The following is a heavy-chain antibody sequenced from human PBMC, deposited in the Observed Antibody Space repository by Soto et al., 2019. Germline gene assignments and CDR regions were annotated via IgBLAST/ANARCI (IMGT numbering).Heavy chain of an antibody. J-gene: IGHJ3*02. CDR3: AREYESSGYGYDAFDI. Sequence: QVQLVESGGGVVQPGRSLRLSCAASGLIFSTYAMHWVRQAPGKGLEWVTFISYDGRNKYYADSVKDRFTISRDNSKNTLYLLMNSLRTEDTAVYYCAREYESSGYGYDAFDIWGQGTMVTVSS. CDR1: GLIFSTYA. D-gene: IGHD3-22*01. V-gene: IGHV3-30*04. CDR2: ISYDGRNK.